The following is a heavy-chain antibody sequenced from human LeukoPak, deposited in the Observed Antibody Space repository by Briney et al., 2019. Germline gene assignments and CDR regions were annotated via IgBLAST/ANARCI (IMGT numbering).Heavy chain of an antibody. CDR2: ISYDGSNK. J-gene: IGHJ4*02. D-gene: IGHD5-24*01. Sequence: PGGSLRLSCAASGFTFSSYGMSWVRQAPGKGLEWVAVISYDGSNKYYADSVKGRFTISRDNSKNTLYLQMNSLRAEDTAVYYCARDGLQYAFDYWGQGTLVTVSS. V-gene: IGHV3-30*03. CDR3: ARDGLQYAFDY. CDR1: GFTFSSYG.